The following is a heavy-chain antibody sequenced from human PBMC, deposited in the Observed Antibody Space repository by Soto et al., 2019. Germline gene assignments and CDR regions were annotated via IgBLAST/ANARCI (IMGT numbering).Heavy chain of an antibody. CDR1: GGSFSLYN. Sequence: QVQLVQSGAEVKKPGSSVTVSCKVSGGSFSLYNIAWVRRAPGQGLEWMGQISPVFGAANYAQKFQGRVTITADKSTSTCYMVVTSLGSEDTAVDYCAREGYGANDIRRGGYDYRGQGSLGTVSA. J-gene: IGHJ4*02. D-gene: IGHD5-12*01. CDR3: AREGYGANDIRRGGYDY. V-gene: IGHV1-69*06. CDR2: ISPVFGAA.